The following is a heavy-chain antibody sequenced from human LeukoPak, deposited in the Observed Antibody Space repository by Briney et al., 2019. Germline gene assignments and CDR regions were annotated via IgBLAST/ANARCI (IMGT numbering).Heavy chain of an antibody. CDR3: ARIDSSGYYYYAFDI. CDR1: GGSISSSSYS. D-gene: IGHD3-22*01. J-gene: IGHJ3*02. CDR2: IYYSGST. V-gene: IGHV4-39*01. Sequence: SETLSLTCTVSGGSISSSSYSWGWIRQPPGKGLEWIGSIYYSGSTYYNPSLKSRVTISVDTSKNQFSLKLSSVTAADTAVYYCARIDSSGYYYYAFDIWGQGTMVTVSS.